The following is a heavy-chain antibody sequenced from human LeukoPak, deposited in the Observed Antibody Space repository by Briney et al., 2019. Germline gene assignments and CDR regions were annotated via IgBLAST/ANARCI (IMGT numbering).Heavy chain of an antibody. J-gene: IGHJ4*02. CDR1: GFTFSRYG. Sequence: GGSLRLSCAASGFTFSRYGTTWVRQAPGEGIEWVSTISGSGGSTYYTDHVKGRFTISRDNSKHTLYLQMDSLRDEDTAIYYCAKPRSGLWSDYRGWGQGTLVTVSS. V-gene: IGHV3-23*01. CDR2: ISGSGGST. D-gene: IGHD3-3*01. CDR3: AKPRSGLWSDYRG.